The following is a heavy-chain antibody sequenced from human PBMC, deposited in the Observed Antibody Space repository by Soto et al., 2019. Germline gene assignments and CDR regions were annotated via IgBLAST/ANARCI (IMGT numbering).Heavy chain of an antibody. CDR1: GFSLSTSGVG. J-gene: IGHJ4*02. CDR2: IYWDDDN. V-gene: IGHV2-5*02. CDR3: AVLIEFRSSSFFDY. Sequence: SGPTLVNPTQTLTLTCTFSGFSLSTSGVGVGWIRQPPGKALEWLALIYWDDDNRYSPSLQSRLTITKDTSKNHVVLTMTNMDPVDTATYYCAVLIEFRSSSFFDYWGQGTLVTVSS. D-gene: IGHD6-6*01.